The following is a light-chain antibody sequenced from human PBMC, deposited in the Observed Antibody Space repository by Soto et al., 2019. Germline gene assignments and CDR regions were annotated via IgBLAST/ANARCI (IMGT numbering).Light chain of an antibody. CDR1: QIVSSTY. CDR3: QQYGNSSPTT. CDR2: HAS. J-gene: IGKJ4*01. Sequence: EIVLTQSPGSLSLSPGERATVSCRASQIVSSTYLAWYQQKPGQAPRLVIYHASSRAPGIPDRFSGSGSGTDFTLTINKLEPEDFAVYYCQQYGNSSPTTFGGRTKVEIK. V-gene: IGKV3-20*01.